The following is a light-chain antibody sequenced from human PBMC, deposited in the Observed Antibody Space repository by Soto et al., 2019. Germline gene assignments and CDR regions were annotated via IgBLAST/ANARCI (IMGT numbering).Light chain of an antibody. V-gene: IGKV3-15*01. CDR2: GAS. CDR3: QQHSNWPLT. CDR1: QSLRSS. J-gene: IGKJ4*01. Sequence: VMTQSPATLSVSPGERATLSCRASQSLRSSLAWYQQKPGQAPRLLIYGASTRATGIPARFSGSGSGTEFTLTISSLEPEDFTVYYCQQHSNWPLTFGGGTKVDIK.